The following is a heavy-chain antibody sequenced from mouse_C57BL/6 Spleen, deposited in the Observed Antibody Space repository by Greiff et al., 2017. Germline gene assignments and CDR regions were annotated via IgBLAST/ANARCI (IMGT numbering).Heavy chain of an antibody. J-gene: IGHJ3*01. CDR1: GYTFTSYW. CDR3: ARGGSSGPFAY. CDR2: IDPTSGST. Sequence: QVQLKQPGAELVKPGASVKLSCKASGYTFTSYWMHWVKQRPGQGLEWIGMIDPTSGSTNYNEKLKSKATLTVDKSSSTAYMQLSSRTSEDSAVYYCARGGSSGPFAYWGQGTLVTVAA. D-gene: IGHD3-2*02. V-gene: IGHV1-64*01.